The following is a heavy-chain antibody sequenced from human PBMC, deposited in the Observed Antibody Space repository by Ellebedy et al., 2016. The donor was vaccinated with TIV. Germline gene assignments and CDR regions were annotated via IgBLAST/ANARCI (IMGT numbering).Heavy chain of an antibody. CDR3: ARTLQYCGGDCSYQFDY. J-gene: IGHJ4*02. CDR1: GFSLSNLIMG. D-gene: IGHD2-21*02. Sequence: SGPTLVKPTETLTLTCTVSGFSLSNLIMGVSWIRQPPGKALEWLAHIFSTDKKSFSTSLKSRLTISKDTSKSQVVFTMTNMDPVDTATYFCARTLQYCGGDCSYQFDYWGQGTLVTVSS. V-gene: IGHV2-26*01. CDR2: IFSTDKK.